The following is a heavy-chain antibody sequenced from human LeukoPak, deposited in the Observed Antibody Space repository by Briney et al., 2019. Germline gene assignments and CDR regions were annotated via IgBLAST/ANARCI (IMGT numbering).Heavy chain of an antibody. J-gene: IGHJ4*02. Sequence: GGSLRLSCAASGFTFSSYGMHWVRQAPGKGLEWVAVISYDGSNKYYADSVKGRFTISRDNSKNTLYLQMNSLRAEDTAEYYCAKDKSLSWNYFDYWGQGTLVTVSS. CDR3: AKDKSLSWNYFDY. CDR1: GFTFSSYG. D-gene: IGHD6-13*01. V-gene: IGHV3-30*18. CDR2: ISYDGSNK.